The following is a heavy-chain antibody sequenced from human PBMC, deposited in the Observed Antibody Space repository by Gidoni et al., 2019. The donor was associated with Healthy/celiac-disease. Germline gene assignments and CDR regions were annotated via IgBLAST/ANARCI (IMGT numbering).Heavy chain of an antibody. Sequence: QVQLVESGGGVVQPGRSLRLSCAASGFTFSSYGMHWVRQAPGKGLEWVAVIWYDGSNKYYADSVKGRFTISRDNSKNTLYLQMNSLRAEDTAVYYCARRGDYYDSSGYGDAFDIWGQGTMVTVSS. V-gene: IGHV3-33*01. CDR1: GFTFSSYG. D-gene: IGHD3-22*01. CDR3: ARRGDYYDSSGYGDAFDI. J-gene: IGHJ3*02. CDR2: IWYDGSNK.